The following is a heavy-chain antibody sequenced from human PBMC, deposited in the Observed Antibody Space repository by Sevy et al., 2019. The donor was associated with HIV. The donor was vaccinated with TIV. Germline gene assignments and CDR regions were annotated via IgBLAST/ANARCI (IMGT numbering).Heavy chain of an antibody. J-gene: IGHJ6*02. Sequence: ASVKVSCKASGYTFIDEYLHWVRQAPGQGLEWMGRVYPNSGGTNYAQRFQDRVTMTRDTSISTAYMELSRLRSDDTAVYYCARDAGGGTTNSGMDVWGQGTTVTVSS. V-gene: IGHV1-2*06. D-gene: IGHD1-7*01. CDR2: VYPNSGGT. CDR1: GYTFIDEY. CDR3: ARDAGGGTTNSGMDV.